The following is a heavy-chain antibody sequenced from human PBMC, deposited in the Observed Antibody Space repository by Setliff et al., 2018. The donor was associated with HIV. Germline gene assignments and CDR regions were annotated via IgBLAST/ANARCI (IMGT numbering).Heavy chain of an antibody. Sequence: GGSLRLSCAASGFTFSNYDMHWVRQATGKGLEWVSAIGTAGDTYYPGSVKGRFTISRENAKKSIYLQMNSLSVEDTAFYYCAKDRTALSRSAWHPDYWGPGTLVTVSS. J-gene: IGHJ4*02. V-gene: IGHV3-13*01. CDR2: IGTAGDT. CDR1: GFTFSNYD. CDR3: AKDRTALSRSAWHPDY.